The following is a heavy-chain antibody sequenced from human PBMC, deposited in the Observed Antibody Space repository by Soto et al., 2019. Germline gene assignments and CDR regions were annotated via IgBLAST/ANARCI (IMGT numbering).Heavy chain of an antibody. CDR2: ISAYNGNT. D-gene: IGHD2-15*01. Sequence: ASVKVSCKASGYTFTSYGITCVRQAPGQGLERMGWISAYNGNTNYAQKLQGRVTMTTDTSTSTAYMELRSLRSDDTAVYYCATDCSGGSCYSFPFDYWGQGTLVTVSS. V-gene: IGHV1-18*01. CDR1: GYTFTSYG. CDR3: ATDCSGGSCYSFPFDY. J-gene: IGHJ4*02.